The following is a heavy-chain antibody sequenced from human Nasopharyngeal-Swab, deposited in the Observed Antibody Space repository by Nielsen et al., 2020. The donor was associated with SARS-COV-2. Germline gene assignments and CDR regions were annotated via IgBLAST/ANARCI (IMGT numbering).Heavy chain of an antibody. CDR1: GFTFSSYG. J-gene: IGHJ4*02. CDR3: ARGSGSYKESLFDY. CDR2: ISYDGSNK. Sequence: GGSLRLSCAASGFTFSSYGVHWVRQAPGKGLEWVAVISYDGSNKYYADSMKGRFTISRDNSKNTLYLQMNSLRAEDTAAYYCARGSGSYKESLFDYWGQGTLVTVSS. V-gene: IGHV3-30*03. D-gene: IGHD1-26*01.